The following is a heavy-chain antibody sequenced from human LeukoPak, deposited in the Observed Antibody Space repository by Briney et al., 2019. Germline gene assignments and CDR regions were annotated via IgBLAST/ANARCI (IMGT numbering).Heavy chain of an antibody. V-gene: IGHV3-53*01. Sequence: SGGSLRLSCAASGFTVSNNYMTWVRQAPGQGLEWVSLIYSGGTTFYTDSVKGRFTISRDSSKNTLYLQMNNLKAEDTAVYYCTTSTAVASWGQGTLITVSS. CDR2: IYSGGTT. CDR3: TTSTAVAS. D-gene: IGHD4-23*01. CDR1: GFTVSNNY. J-gene: IGHJ5*02.